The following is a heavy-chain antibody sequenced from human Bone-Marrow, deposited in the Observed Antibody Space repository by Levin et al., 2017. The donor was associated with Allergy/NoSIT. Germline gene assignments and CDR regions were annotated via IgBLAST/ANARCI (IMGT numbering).Heavy chain of an antibody. Sequence: SETLSLTCTVSGGSISSYYWSWIRQPPGKGLEWIGYIYYSGSTNYNPSLKSRVTISVDTSKNQFSLKLSSVTAADTAVYYCARHWGRGYSYGTDAFDIWGQGTMVTVSS. CDR2: IYYSGST. CDR1: GGSISSYY. CDR3: ARHWGRGYSYGTDAFDI. V-gene: IGHV4-59*08. J-gene: IGHJ3*02. D-gene: IGHD5-18*01.